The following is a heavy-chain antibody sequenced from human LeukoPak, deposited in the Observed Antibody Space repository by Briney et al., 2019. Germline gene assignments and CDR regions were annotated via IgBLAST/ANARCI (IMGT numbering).Heavy chain of an antibody. CDR3: ARQRWVGDNWFDP. Sequence: SETLSLTCTVSGGSISSYYWSWLRQPPGKGLEWIGYIYDSGSTSYNPSLKSRVTISVDTSKNQFSLKLSSVTAADTAVYYCARQRWVGDNWFDPWGQGTLVTVSS. CDR1: GGSISSYY. CDR2: IYDSGST. V-gene: IGHV4-59*08. D-gene: IGHD3-10*01. J-gene: IGHJ5*02.